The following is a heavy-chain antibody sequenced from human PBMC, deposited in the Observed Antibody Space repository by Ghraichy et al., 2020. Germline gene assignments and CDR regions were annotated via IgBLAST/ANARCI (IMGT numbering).Heavy chain of an antibody. CDR2: VSGSGGST. Sequence: GGSLRLSCAASGFTFSSYAMSWVRQAPGKGLEWVSAVSGSGGSTYYADSVKGRFTISRDNSKNTLYLQMNSLRAEDTALYYCAMMGGYSYGNAFDIWGQGTMVTVSS. V-gene: IGHV3-23*01. J-gene: IGHJ3*02. CDR1: GFTFSSYA. D-gene: IGHD5-18*01. CDR3: AMMGGYSYGNAFDI.